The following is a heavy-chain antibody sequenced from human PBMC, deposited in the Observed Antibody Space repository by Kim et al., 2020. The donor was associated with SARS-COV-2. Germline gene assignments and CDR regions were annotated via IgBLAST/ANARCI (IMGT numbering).Heavy chain of an antibody. Sequence: GGSLRLSCAASGFTFSSYGMHWVRQAPGKGLEWVAVISYDGSNKYYADSVKGRFTISRDNSKNTLYLQMNSLRAEDTAVYYCAKKITVDFWSGYYIAHPGDGAAYGMDVWGQGTTVTVSS. V-gene: IGHV3-30*18. CDR1: GFTFSSYG. CDR2: ISYDGSNK. CDR3: AKKITVDFWSGYYIAHPGDGAAYGMDV. J-gene: IGHJ6*02. D-gene: IGHD3-3*01.